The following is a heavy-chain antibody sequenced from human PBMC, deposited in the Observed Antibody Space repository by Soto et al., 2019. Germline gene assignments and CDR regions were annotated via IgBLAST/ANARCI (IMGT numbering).Heavy chain of an antibody. CDR2: IYHSGST. CDR1: GGSISSSNW. CDR3: ARANSSGYAGAFDY. D-gene: IGHD6-19*01. V-gene: IGHV4-4*02. J-gene: IGHJ4*02. Sequence: SETLSLTCAVSGGSISSSNWWSWVRQPPGKGLEWIGEIYHSGSTNYNPSLKSRVTISVDKSKNQFSLKLSSVTAADTAVYYCARANSSGYAGAFDYWGQGTLVTVSS.